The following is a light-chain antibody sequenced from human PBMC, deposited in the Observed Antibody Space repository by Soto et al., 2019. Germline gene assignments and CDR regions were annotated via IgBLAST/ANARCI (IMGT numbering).Light chain of an antibody. J-gene: IGKJ1*01. CDR3: QQYGSSPPSR. Sequence: EIVLTQSPGTLSLSPGERATLSCRASQSVGGNYLAWYQQRPGQAPRLLIYGASSRATGVADRFSGGGSGTGFPLTISRLELADFAAAYCQQYGSSPPSRFGQGTKGAI. V-gene: IGKV3-20*01. CDR1: QSVGGNY. CDR2: GAS.